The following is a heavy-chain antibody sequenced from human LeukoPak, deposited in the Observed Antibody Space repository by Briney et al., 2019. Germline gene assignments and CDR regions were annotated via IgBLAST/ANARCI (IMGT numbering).Heavy chain of an antibody. V-gene: IGHV4-38-2*02. D-gene: IGHD3-3*01. Sequence: SETLSLTCAVSGYSISSGYYWGWIRQPPGKGLEWIGSIYHSGSTYYTPSLESRVTISVDTSKNKLSLKLSSVTAADTAVYYCARDAQYTIFGVFTYWGQGTLVTVSS. J-gene: IGHJ4*02. CDR1: GYSISSGYY. CDR2: IYHSGST. CDR3: ARDAQYTIFGVFTY.